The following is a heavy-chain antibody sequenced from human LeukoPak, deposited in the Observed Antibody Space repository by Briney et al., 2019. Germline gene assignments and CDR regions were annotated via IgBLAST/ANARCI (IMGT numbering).Heavy chain of an antibody. CDR3: ARGGSDTAMAHDY. J-gene: IGHJ4*02. CDR2: INRDGSRT. D-gene: IGHD5-18*01. Sequence: GGSLRLSYAVSGFTFSNHWMHWVRQAPGKGLMWVSRINRDGSRTDYADSVKGRFTISRDDAKNTLYLQVNSLGAEDTAVYFCARGGSDTAMAHDYWGQGTLVTVSS. V-gene: IGHV3-74*01. CDR1: GFTFSNHW.